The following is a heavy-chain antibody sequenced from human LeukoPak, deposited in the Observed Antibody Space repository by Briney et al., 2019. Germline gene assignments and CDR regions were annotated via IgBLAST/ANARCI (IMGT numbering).Heavy chain of an antibody. CDR1: GFTFSDHY. Sequence: GGSLRLSCAASGFTFSDHYMDWVRQAPGKGLEWVGRTRNKANSYTTEYAASVKGRFTISRDDSKNSLYLQMNSLKTEDTAVYYCAREQRGATIFDAFDIWGQGTMVTVSS. V-gene: IGHV3-72*01. CDR2: TRNKANSYTT. D-gene: IGHD5-12*01. CDR3: AREQRGATIFDAFDI. J-gene: IGHJ3*02.